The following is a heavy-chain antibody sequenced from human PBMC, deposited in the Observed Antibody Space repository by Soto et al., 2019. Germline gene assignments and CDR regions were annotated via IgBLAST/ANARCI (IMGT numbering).Heavy chain of an antibody. Sequence: PGGSLRLSCAASGFIFSDYEINWVRQAPGKGLEWVSYISGSGLTIYYADSVKGRFTIYRDNAKNSLYLQMNSLEVEDTAVYYCARGPYRNTYNWFDSWGRGTLVTVSS. CDR3: ARGPYRNTYNWFDS. D-gene: IGHD5-12*01. J-gene: IGHJ5*02. CDR2: ISGSGLTI. V-gene: IGHV3-48*03. CDR1: GFIFSDYE.